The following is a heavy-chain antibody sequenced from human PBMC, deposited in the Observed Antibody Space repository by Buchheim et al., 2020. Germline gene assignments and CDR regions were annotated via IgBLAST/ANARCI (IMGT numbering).Heavy chain of an antibody. J-gene: IGHJ6*02. CDR2: IIPILGIA. Sequence: QVQLVQSGAEVKKPGSSVKVSCKASGGTFSSYAISWVRQAPGQGLERMGRIIPILGIANYAQKFQGRVTITADKSTSTAYMELRRLRSEDTAVYYCARENYYDSSGYYYYYYGMDVWGQGTT. CDR1: GGTFSSYA. D-gene: IGHD3-22*01. V-gene: IGHV1-69*04. CDR3: ARENYYDSSGYYYYYYGMDV.